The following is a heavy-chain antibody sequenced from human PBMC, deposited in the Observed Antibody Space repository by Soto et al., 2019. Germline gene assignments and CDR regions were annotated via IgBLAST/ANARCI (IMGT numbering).Heavy chain of an antibody. D-gene: IGHD1-7*01. J-gene: IGHJ4*02. CDR1: GFTFSSYA. CDR3: AKDRNYPRDYFHY. CDR2: ISANGQGI. V-gene: IGHV3-23*01. Sequence: GGSLRLSCASSGFTFSSYALSWVRQAPGKGLEWVSAISANGQGIYYADSVRGRFTISRDNSKNTIFLHMDSLRAEDTAVYYCAKDRNYPRDYFHYWGQGTLVTVSS.